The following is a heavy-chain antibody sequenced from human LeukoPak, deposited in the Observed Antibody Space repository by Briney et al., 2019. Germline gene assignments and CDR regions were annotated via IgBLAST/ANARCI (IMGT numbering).Heavy chain of an antibody. CDR1: GGSIRSYY. CDR2: IYSSGST. Sequence: SETLSLTCTVSGGSIRSYYWSWIRQPAGKGLEWIGRIYSSGSTNYNPSLKSRVTISVDTSKNQFSLKLSSVTAADTAVYYCARNLGITMIVVGPYAFDIWGQGTMVTVSS. V-gene: IGHV4-4*07. CDR3: ARNLGITMIVVGPYAFDI. D-gene: IGHD3-22*01. J-gene: IGHJ3*02.